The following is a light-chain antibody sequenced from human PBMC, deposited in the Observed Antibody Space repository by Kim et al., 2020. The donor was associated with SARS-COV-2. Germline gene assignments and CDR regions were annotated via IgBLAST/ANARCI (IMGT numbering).Light chain of an antibody. CDR3: ATWDATLGGPV. V-gene: IGLV1-47*01. CDR2: RDN. J-gene: IGLJ3*02. CDR1: TSNIGKYY. Sequence: GLRFTSSCSGSTSNIGKYYVYWYRHLPGTAPKLRMYRDNQRPSGVPDRFSGSKSGTSASLAISGLRSEDEADYYCATWDATLGGPVFGGGTQLTVL.